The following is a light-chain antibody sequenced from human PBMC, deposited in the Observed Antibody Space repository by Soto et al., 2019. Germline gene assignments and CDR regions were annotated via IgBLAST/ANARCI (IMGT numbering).Light chain of an antibody. Sequence: DIVLTQSPGTLSLSPGERATLSCWASQSLSTDYVAWYQQKPGQPPRLLIYGASSRATGIPDRFSGSGSGIDFTLTISRLEPEDFAVYYWQQYGSSPSTVGQGPKMEIK. CDR1: QSLSTDY. CDR2: GAS. CDR3: QQYGSSPST. V-gene: IGKV3-20*01. J-gene: IGKJ2*01.